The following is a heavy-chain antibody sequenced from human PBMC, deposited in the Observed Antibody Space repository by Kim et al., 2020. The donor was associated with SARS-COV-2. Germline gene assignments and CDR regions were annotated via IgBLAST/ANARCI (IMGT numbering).Heavy chain of an antibody. D-gene: IGHD6-6*01. CDR1: GGSISSSSSY. CDR3: ARPLIAARHRDAFDI. CDR2: IYYSGST. Sequence: SETLSLTCTVSGGSISSSSSYWGWIRQPPGKGLEWIGSIYYSGSTYYNPSLKSRDTISVDTSKNQFSLKLSSVTAAYTAVYYFARPLIAARHRDAFDIWGQVKMVTVSS. V-gene: IGHV4-39*01. J-gene: IGHJ3*02.